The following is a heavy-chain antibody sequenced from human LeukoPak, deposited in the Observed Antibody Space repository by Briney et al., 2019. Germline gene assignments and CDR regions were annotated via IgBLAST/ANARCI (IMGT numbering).Heavy chain of an antibody. V-gene: IGHV3-23*01. Sequence: GGSLRLSCAASGFTFSSYAMSWVRQAPGKGLEWASAISGSGGSTYYADSVKGRFTISRDNAKNSLYLQMHSLRAEATAVYYCAKLRFLEWSSDFGMDVWGHGTTVTVSS. CDR3: AKLRFLEWSSDFGMDV. D-gene: IGHD3-3*01. CDR2: ISGSGGST. J-gene: IGHJ6*02. CDR1: GFTFSSYA.